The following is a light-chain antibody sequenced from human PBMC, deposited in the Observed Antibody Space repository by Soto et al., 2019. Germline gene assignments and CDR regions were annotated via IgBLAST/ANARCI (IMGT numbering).Light chain of an antibody. CDR2: GTS. CDR3: SSYTSSSTLV. Sequence: QSVLTQPPSVSGAPGQRVTISCTGGASNIGANYDVHWYQQLPGTAPKLLIYGTSNRPSGVPDRFSGSKSGNTASLTISGLQAEDEADYYCSSYTSSSTLVFGTGTKLTVL. V-gene: IGLV1-40*01. J-gene: IGLJ1*01. CDR1: ASNIGANYD.